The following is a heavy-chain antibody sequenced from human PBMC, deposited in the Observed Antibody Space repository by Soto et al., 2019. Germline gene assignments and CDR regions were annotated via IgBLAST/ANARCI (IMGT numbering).Heavy chain of an antibody. J-gene: IGHJ4*02. Sequence: GGSVKVSCKDSGFAFNGYSMHSVRQAPGQGLEWMGWINPNSGGTNYAQKFQGWVTMTRDTSISTAYMELSRLRSDDTAVYYCARDSAAAGYFDYWGQGTLVTVSS. CDR2: INPNSGGT. D-gene: IGHD6-13*01. CDR1: GFAFNGYS. CDR3: ARDSAAAGYFDY. V-gene: IGHV1-2*04.